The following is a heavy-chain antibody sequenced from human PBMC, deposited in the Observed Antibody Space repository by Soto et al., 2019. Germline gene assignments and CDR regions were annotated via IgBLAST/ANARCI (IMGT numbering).Heavy chain of an antibody. J-gene: IGHJ3*02. Sequence: GGSLRLSCAASGFTFSSYSMNWVRQAPGKGLEWVSSISSSSSYIYYADSVKGRFTISRDNAKNSLYLQMNSLRAEDTAVYYCASDGWGNGDAFDIWGQGTMVTVSS. CDR2: ISSSSSYI. V-gene: IGHV3-21*01. CDR1: GFTFSSYS. CDR3: ASDGWGNGDAFDI. D-gene: IGHD3-16*01.